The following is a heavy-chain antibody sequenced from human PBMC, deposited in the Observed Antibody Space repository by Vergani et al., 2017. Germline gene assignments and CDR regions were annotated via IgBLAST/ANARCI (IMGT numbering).Heavy chain of an antibody. V-gene: IGHV3-48*03. J-gene: IGHJ3*02. CDR2: ISSSGSTI. CDR1: GFTFSSYE. D-gene: IGHD7-27*01. CDR3: ASILGRAFDI. Sequence: EVQLVESGGGLVQPGGSLRLSCAASGFTFSSYEMNWVRQAPGKGLEWVSYISSSGSTIYYADSVKGRFTISRDNAKNSLYLQMNSLRAEDTAVYYCASILGRAFDIWGQGTMVTVFS.